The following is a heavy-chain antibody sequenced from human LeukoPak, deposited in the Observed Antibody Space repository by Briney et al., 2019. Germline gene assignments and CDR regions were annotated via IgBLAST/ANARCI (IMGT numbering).Heavy chain of an antibody. J-gene: IGHJ4*02. CDR1: GYTFTSYG. CDR3: ARVRPTTYSSGYYYVDY. V-gene: IGHV1-18*01. Sequence: GASVKVSCKASGYTFTSYGISWVRQAPGQGLEWMGWISAYNGNTNYAQKLQGRVTMTTDTSTSTAYMELRSLRSDDTAVYYCARVRPTTYSSGYYYVDYWGQGTLATVSS. CDR2: ISAYNGNT. D-gene: IGHD3-22*01.